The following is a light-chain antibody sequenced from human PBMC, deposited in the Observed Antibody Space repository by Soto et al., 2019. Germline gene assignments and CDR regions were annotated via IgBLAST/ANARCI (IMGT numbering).Light chain of an antibody. V-gene: IGKV1-5*03. CDR1: QTIFSW. CDR2: KAS. CDR3: QQYNSYPYS. Sequence: IQMTQSPSTLSASVGDRVNITCRASQTIFSWLAWYQQKPGKAPNILIYKASRLESGVPSRYSGSGSGTQFTLTISGLQPDDFAAYYCQQYNSYPYSFGQGTMLEIK. J-gene: IGKJ2*03.